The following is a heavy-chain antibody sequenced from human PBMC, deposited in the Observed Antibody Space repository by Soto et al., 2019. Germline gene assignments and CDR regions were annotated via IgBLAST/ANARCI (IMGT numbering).Heavy chain of an antibody. V-gene: IGHV4-39*01. CDR2: IYYRGST. CDR3: ARALRQLVRFDP. D-gene: IGHD1-1*01. CDR1: GGSISSSSYY. Sequence: QLQLQESGPGLVKPSETLSLTCTVSGGSISSSSYYWGWIRQPPGKGLEWIGSIYYRGSTYYNPSLKSRVPIXVXTSKTQFSLTLSSVTAADTAVYYCARALRQLVRFDPWGQGTLVTVSS. J-gene: IGHJ5*02.